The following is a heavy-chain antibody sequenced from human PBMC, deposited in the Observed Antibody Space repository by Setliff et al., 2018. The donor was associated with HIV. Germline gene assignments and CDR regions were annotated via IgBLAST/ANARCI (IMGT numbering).Heavy chain of an antibody. V-gene: IGHV4-34*01. Sequence: PSETLSLTCAVYGAPFSGFYWSWIRQTPGKGLEWIGEINYSRVTNYNPSLKSRVTMSVDTSKRQFSLKLASVTAADTAIYYCARQSTMAAAAFDYWGQGTLVTVSS. CDR2: INYSRVT. D-gene: IGHD6-13*01. CDR3: ARQSTMAAAAFDY. J-gene: IGHJ4*02. CDR1: GAPFSGFY.